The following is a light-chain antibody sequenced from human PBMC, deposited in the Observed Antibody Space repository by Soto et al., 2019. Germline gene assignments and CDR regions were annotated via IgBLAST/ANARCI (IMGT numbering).Light chain of an antibody. CDR3: QQVNVYPST. V-gene: IGKV1-12*02. J-gene: IGKJ4*01. CDR1: QSISSW. Sequence: DIQMTQSPSSLSAFVGDSVTMSCRASQSISSWLAWYQQKPGKAPNLLIYDASTLHSGVPSRFSGGGSGTDFTLTISSLQPEDFATYYCQQVNVYPSTFGGGTKVDIK. CDR2: DAS.